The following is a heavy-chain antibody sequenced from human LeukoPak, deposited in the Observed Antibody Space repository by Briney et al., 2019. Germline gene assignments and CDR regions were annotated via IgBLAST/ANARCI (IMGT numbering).Heavy chain of an antibody. CDR1: GGPFSHYY. V-gene: IGHV4-34*01. CDR2: INESGST. D-gene: IGHD1-26*01. CDR3: ASRSGRYLYYFGMDV. J-gene: IGHJ6*02. Sequence: SETLSLTCAVYGGPFSHYYWTWIRQPPGKGLEWIGEINESGSTNYDPSLKSRVTISVDTSKTHFSLNLTSVTAADTAVYYCASRSGRYLYYFGMDVWGQGTTVTVSS.